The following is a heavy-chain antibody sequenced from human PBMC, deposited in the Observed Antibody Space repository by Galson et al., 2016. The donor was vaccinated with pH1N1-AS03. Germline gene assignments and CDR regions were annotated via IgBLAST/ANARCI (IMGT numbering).Heavy chain of an antibody. D-gene: IGHD5-24*01. CDR3: ARTLNYNTGLDV. Sequence: PALVKPTQTFTLTCTVSGFSLSPGGMRESWIRQPPGNALEWLGRIDWDHGTFYSTSLKTRLTISKDTSKNQVVLTMTNMDPVDTGTYYCARTLNYNTGLDVWGPGATVTVSS. V-gene: IGHV2-70*04. CDR1: GFSLSPGGMR. CDR2: IDWDHGT. J-gene: IGHJ6*02.